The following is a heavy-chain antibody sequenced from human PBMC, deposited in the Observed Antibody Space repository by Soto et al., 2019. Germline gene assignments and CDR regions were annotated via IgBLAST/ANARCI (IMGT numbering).Heavy chain of an antibody. V-gene: IGHV4-30-4*01. CDR1: GGSISSGDYY. Sequence: TLSLTCTVSGGSISSGDYYWSWIRQPPGKGLEWIGYIYYSGSTYYNPSLKSRVTISVDTSKNQFSLKLSSVTAADTAVYYCAREDIVVVPAARRPFDIWGQGTMVTVSS. D-gene: IGHD2-2*01. J-gene: IGHJ3*02. CDR3: AREDIVVVPAARRPFDI. CDR2: IYYSGST.